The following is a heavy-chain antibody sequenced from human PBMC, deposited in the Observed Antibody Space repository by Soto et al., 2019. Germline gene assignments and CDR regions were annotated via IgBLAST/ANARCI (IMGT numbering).Heavy chain of an antibody. Sequence: EVQLLESGGDLVQPGGSLRLSCAASGFTFSNYAMSWVRQAPGKGLEWITSVRGSGGFTYYADSVEGRFTISRDNSQNTMNLQMRGLRAEDSAVYYCARHLRGAFDYWGQGTVVTVSS. CDR1: GFTFSNYA. CDR3: ARHLRGAFDY. CDR2: VRGSGGFT. D-gene: IGHD1-26*01. V-gene: IGHV3-23*01. J-gene: IGHJ4*02.